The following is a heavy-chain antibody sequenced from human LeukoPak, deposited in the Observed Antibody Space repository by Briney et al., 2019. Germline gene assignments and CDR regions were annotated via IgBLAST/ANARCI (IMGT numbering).Heavy chain of an antibody. J-gene: IGHJ4*02. Sequence: GGSLRLSCAASGFTFSSYGMHWVRQAPGKGLEWGSYISSSGSTIYYADSVKGRFTISRDNAKNSLYLQMNSLRAEDTAVYYCARDHTMVRGETFDYWGQGTLVTVSS. CDR2: ISSSGSTI. V-gene: IGHV3-48*04. CDR1: GFTFSSYG. D-gene: IGHD3-10*01. CDR3: ARDHTMVRGETFDY.